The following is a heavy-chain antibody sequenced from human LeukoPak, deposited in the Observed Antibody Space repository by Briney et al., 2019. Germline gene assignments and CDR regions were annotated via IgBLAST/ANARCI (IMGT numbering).Heavy chain of an antibody. V-gene: IGHV4-34*01. D-gene: IGHD2-15*01. CDR2: INHSGST. Sequence: PSETLSLTCAVYGGSFSGYYWSWIRQPPGKGLEWIGEINHSGSTNYNPSLKSRVTISVDTSKNQFSLKLSSVTAADTAVYYCARGIPSPYCSGGSCYSTYYYYYYMDVWGKGTTVTVSS. CDR3: ARGIPSPYCSGGSCYSTYYYYYYMDV. CDR1: GGSFSGYY. J-gene: IGHJ6*03.